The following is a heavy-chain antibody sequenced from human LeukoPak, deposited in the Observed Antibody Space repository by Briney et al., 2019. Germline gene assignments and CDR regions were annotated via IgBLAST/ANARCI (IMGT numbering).Heavy chain of an antibody. J-gene: IGHJ4*02. CDR3: ASALVVITTPGNY. V-gene: IGHV3-30-3*01. CDR2: ISYDGSNK. CDR1: GFTFSSYA. Sequence: GGSLRLSCAASGFTFSSYAMHWVRQAPGKGLEWVAVISYDGSNKYYADSVKGRFTISRDNSKNTLYLRMNSLRAEDTAVYYCASALVVITTPGNYWGQGTLVTVSS. D-gene: IGHD3-22*01.